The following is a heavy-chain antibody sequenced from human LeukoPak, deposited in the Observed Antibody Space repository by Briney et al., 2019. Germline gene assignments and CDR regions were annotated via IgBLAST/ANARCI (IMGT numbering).Heavy chain of an antibody. V-gene: IGHV3-23*01. D-gene: IGHD1-26*01. CDR1: GFTFSSYA. Sequence: GGSLRLSCAASGFTFSSYAMSWVRQAPGKGLEWVSAISGSGGSTYYADSVKGRFTISRDISKNTLHLQMNSLRAEDTAVYDCAKDREWELLDSVAIDYWGQGTLVTVSS. CDR2: ISGSGGST. J-gene: IGHJ4*02. CDR3: AKDREWELLDSVAIDY.